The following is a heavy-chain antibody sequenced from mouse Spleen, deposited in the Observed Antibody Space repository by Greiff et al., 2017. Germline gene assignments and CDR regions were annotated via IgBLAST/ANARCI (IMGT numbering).Heavy chain of an antibody. V-gene: IGHV5-9-1*01. CDR1: GFTFSSYA. Sequence: EVMLVESGGGLVKPGGSLKLSCAASGFTFSSYAMSWVRQTPEKRLEWVATISSGGSYTYYPDSVKGRFTISRDNAKNTLYLQMSSLRSEDTAMYYCARRKTGFDYWGQGTTLTVSS. D-gene: IGHD4-1*01. CDR2: ISSGGSYT. CDR3: ARRKTGFDY. J-gene: IGHJ2*01.